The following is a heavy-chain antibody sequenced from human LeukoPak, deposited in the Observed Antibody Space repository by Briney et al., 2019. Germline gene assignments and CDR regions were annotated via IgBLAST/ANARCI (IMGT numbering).Heavy chain of an antibody. Sequence: GASVTVSCKASGYTFTSYGISWVRQAPGQGLEWMGWISAYNGNTNYAQKLQGRVTMTTDTSTSTAYMELRSLRSDDTAVYYCARDDGILRYFDWLLYGMDVWGQGTTVTVSS. D-gene: IGHD3-9*01. CDR2: ISAYNGNT. J-gene: IGHJ6*02. V-gene: IGHV1-18*01. CDR1: GYTFTSYG. CDR3: ARDDGILRYFDWLLYGMDV.